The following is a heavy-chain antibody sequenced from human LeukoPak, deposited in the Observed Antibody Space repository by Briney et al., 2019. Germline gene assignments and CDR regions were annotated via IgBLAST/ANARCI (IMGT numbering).Heavy chain of an antibody. D-gene: IGHD3-16*02. J-gene: IGHJ5*02. CDR1: GGSFSGYY. CDR2: INHSGST. CDR3: ASLSGHNWFDP. Sequence: SETLCLTCAVYGGSFSGYYWSWIRQPPGKGLEWIGEINHSGSTNYNPSLKSRVTISVDTSKNQFSLKLSSVTAADTAVYYCASLSGHNWFDPWGQGTLVTVSS. V-gene: IGHV4-34*01.